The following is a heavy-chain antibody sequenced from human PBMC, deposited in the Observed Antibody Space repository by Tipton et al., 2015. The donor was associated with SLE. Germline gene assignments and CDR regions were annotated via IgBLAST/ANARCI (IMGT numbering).Heavy chain of an antibody. CDR3: SRDRKDTSGWTFDY. V-gene: IGHV3-30-3*01. CDR1: GFTFSSYA. CDR2: ISYDGSNK. J-gene: IGHJ4*02. Sequence: SLRLSCAASGFTFSSYAMHWVRQAPGKGLEWVSVISYDGSNKYYADSVKGRYTISRDNSKNTLYLQMNSPRAEDTAVYYCSRDRKDTSGWTFDYWGQGTLVTVSS. D-gene: IGHD6-19*01.